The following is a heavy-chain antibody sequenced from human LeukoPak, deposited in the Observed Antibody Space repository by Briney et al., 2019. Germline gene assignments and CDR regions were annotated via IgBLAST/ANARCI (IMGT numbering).Heavy chain of an antibody. CDR2: IIPIFGTA. Sequence: SVKVSCKASGGTFNSFAISWVRQAPGQGLEWMGGIIPIFGTANYAQKFQGRVTITADESTSTAYMELSSLRSEDTAVYYCARGTTMVTNYFDYWGQGTLVTVSS. CDR1: GGTFNSFA. D-gene: IGHD5-18*01. CDR3: ARGTTMVTNYFDY. V-gene: IGHV1-69*13. J-gene: IGHJ4*02.